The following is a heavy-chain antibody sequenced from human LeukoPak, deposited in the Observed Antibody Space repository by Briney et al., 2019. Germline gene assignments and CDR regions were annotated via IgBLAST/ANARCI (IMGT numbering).Heavy chain of an antibody. CDR3: AKVMEFGVVIHGFDF. CDR1: GFAFSSYA. D-gene: IGHD3-3*01. J-gene: IGHJ4*02. Sequence: PGGSLRLSCAASGFAFSSYAMSWVRQAPGKGLEWVSIISGSGGSTYYADSVKGRFTISRDNSKNTLYLQMNSLKVEDTAVYYCAKVMEFGVVIHGFDFWGQRTLVTVSS. CDR2: ISGSGGST. V-gene: IGHV3-23*01.